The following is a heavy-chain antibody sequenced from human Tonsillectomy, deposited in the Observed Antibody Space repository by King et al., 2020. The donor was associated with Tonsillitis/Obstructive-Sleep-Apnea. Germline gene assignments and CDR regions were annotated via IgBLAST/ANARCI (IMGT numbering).Heavy chain of an antibody. CDR3: ARTIAAAGTLFDY. CDR2: IYYSGST. V-gene: IGHV4-59*01. D-gene: IGHD6-13*01. CDR1: GGSISSYY. Sequence: QLQLQESGPGLVKPSETLSLTCTVSGGSISSYYWSWIRQPPGKGLEWIGYIYYSGSTNYNPSLKSRVTISVDTSKNQFSLKLSSVTAADTAVYYCARTIAAAGTLFDYWGQGTLVTVSS. J-gene: IGHJ4*02.